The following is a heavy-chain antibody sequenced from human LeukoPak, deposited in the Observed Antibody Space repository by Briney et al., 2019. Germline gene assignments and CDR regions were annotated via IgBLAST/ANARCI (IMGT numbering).Heavy chain of an antibody. CDR3: ARAFYKGGPYYYDSSGYYYFFDY. D-gene: IGHD3-22*01. V-gene: IGHV4-59*08. J-gene: IGHJ4*02. CDR2: IYYSGST. CDR1: GGSISSYY. Sequence: SETLSLTCTVSGGSISSYYWSWIRQPPGKGLEWIGYIYYSGSTNYNPSLKSRVTISVDTSKNQFSLKLSSVTAADTAVYYCARAFYKGGPYYYDSSGYYYFFDYWGQGTLVTVSS.